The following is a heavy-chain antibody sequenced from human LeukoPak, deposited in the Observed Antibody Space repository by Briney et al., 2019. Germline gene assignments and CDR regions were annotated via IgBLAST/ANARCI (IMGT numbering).Heavy chain of an antibody. CDR3: ARFYSGSHYS. Sequence: PGGSLRLSCAVSGFIVNTYYMSWVRQAPGKGLEWVSIIYSDGSTYYADSVKGRFTISRDTSKNTLFLQMNSLRAEDTAVYYCARFYSGSHYSWGQGTLVTISS. CDR2: IYSDGST. D-gene: IGHD1-26*01. CDR1: GFIVNTYY. V-gene: IGHV3-53*01. J-gene: IGHJ4*02.